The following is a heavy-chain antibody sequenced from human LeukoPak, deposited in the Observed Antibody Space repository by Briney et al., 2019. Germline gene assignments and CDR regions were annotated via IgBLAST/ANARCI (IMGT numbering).Heavy chain of an antibody. V-gene: IGHV3-23*01. CDR3: ARGQQLVILGLFDY. CDR2: ISGSGGST. J-gene: IGHJ4*02. CDR1: GFTFSSYA. Sequence: GGSLRLSCAASGFTFSSYAMSWVRQAPGKGLEWVSAISGSGGSTYYADFVKGRFTISRDNSKNTLYLQMNSLRAEDTAVYYCARGQQLVILGLFDYWGQGTLVTVSS. D-gene: IGHD6-13*01.